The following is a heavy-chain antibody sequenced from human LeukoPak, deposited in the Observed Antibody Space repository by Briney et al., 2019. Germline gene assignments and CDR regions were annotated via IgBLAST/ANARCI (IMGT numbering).Heavy chain of an antibody. J-gene: IGHJ3*02. Sequence: SETLSLTCTVSGDSISSGSYYWSWIRQPAGKGLEWIGRIHTSGSTNYNSSLKSRVTISLDTSKSQFSLSLTFVTAADTAVYYCARGGAAARGNNAFDIWGQGTMVTVSS. V-gene: IGHV4-61*02. CDR2: IHTSGST. D-gene: IGHD6-13*01. CDR1: GDSISSGSYY. CDR3: ARGGAAARGNNAFDI.